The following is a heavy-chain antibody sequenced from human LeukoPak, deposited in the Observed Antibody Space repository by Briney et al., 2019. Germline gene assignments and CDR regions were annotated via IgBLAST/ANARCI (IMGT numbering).Heavy chain of an antibody. CDR2: ISWNSDSI. CDR3: ARDFNRRATSRGPFDY. V-gene: IGHV3-9*01. Sequence: WIRQPPGKGLEWVSGISWNSDSIGYADSVKGRLTISRDNAKNSLYLQMNSLRSEDTAVYYCARDFNRRATSRGPFDYWGQGTLVTVSS. D-gene: IGHD1-26*01. J-gene: IGHJ4*02.